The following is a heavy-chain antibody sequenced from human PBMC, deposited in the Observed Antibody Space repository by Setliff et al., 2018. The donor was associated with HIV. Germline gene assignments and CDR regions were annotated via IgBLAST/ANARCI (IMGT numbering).Heavy chain of an antibody. J-gene: IGHJ3*01. D-gene: IGHD6-19*01. CDR3: ARFSSTGWRRAFDV. Sequence: TLSLTCTVSGGSISSADYYWSWIRQHPGKGLEWIGYIYQSGSTYYNPSLKSRVTISVDTSKKQFSLRLSSVTAADAAVYYCARFSSTGWRRAFDVWGQGTMVTVSS. CDR2: IYQSGST. CDR1: GGSISSADYY. V-gene: IGHV4-31*03.